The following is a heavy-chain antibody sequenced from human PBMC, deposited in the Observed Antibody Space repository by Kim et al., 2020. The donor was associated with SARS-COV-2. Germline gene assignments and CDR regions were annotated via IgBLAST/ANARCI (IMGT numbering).Heavy chain of an antibody. CDR1: GFTFSNAW. V-gene: IGHV3-15*01. D-gene: IGHD1-7*01. J-gene: IGHJ4*02. Sequence: GGSLRLSCAASGFTFSNAWMSWVRQAPGKGLEWVGRIKSKTDGGTTDYAAPVKGRFTISRDDSKNTLYLQMNSLKTEDTAVYYCTTPLGDGELPNLNWGQGTLVTVSS. CDR2: IKSKTDGGTT. CDR3: TTPLGDGELPNLN.